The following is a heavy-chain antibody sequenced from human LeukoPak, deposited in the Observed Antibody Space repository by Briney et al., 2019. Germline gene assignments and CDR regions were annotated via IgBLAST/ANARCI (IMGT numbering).Heavy chain of an antibody. V-gene: IGHV1-8*01. CDR3: ARGYLRYSGSYYAFDI. Sequence: GASVKVSCKASVYTFTSYDINWVRQPSGQGLEWMGWMNPNRGNTRYAQKFQGRVTMTRNTSISTAYMELSSLRSEDTAVYYCARGYLRYSGSYYAFDIWGQGTMVTVSS. D-gene: IGHD1-26*01. CDR2: MNPNRGNT. J-gene: IGHJ3*02. CDR1: VYTFTSYD.